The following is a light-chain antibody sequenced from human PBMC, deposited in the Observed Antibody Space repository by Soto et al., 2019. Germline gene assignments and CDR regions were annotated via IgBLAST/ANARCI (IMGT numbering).Light chain of an antibody. CDR3: QQRSNWPPLT. Sequence: EIVLTQSPATLSLSPGERATLSCRASQNIRYYLAWYQQKPGQAPRLLIYDASNRATGIPARFSGSGSGTEFALTISSLEPADFAVYYCQQRSNWPPLTFGGGTKVEIK. CDR1: QNIRYY. CDR2: DAS. V-gene: IGKV3-11*01. J-gene: IGKJ4*01.